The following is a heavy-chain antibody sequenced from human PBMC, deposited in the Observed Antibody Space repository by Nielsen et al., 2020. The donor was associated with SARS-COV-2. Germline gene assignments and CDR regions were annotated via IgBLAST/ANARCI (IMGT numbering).Heavy chain of an antibody. V-gene: IGHV1-2*06. CDR1: GYTFTSYD. Sequence: ASVKVSCKASGYTFTSYDINWVRQAPGQGLEWMGRINPNSGGTNYAQKFQGRVTMTRDTSISTAYMELSRLRSDDTAVYYCARDDLRKYGMDVWGQGTTVTVSS. D-gene: IGHD1-14*01. J-gene: IGHJ6*02. CDR2: INPNSGGT. CDR3: ARDDLRKYGMDV.